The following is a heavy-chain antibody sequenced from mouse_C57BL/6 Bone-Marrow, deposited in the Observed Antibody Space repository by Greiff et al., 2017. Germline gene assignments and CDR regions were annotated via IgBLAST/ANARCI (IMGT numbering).Heavy chain of an antibody. CDR1: GYTFTSYW. V-gene: IGHV1-7*01. Sequence: QVQLQQSGAELAKPGASVKLSCKASGYTFTSYWMHWVKQRPGQGLEWIGYINPSSGYTKYNQKFKDKATLTADKSSSTAYMQLSSLTYEDSAVYYCARSWKQLRLLFDYWGQGTTLTVSS. CDR2: INPSSGYT. D-gene: IGHD3-2*02. CDR3: ARSWKQLRLLFDY. J-gene: IGHJ2*01.